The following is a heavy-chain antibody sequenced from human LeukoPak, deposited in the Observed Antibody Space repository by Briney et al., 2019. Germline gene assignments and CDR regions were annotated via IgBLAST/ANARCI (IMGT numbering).Heavy chain of an antibody. CDR3: ARDSPWLPDPY. CDR1: GFTFSTYW. J-gene: IGHJ4*02. D-gene: IGHD5-24*01. V-gene: IGHV3-74*03. Sequence: SGGSLRLSCAASGFTFSTYWMHWVRQAPGKGLVWVSRMNTDGSDTSYADSVRGRFTISRDNARNTLYLQLNSLRADDTAVYYCARDSPWLPDPYWGQGTLVTVSS. CDR2: MNTDGSDT.